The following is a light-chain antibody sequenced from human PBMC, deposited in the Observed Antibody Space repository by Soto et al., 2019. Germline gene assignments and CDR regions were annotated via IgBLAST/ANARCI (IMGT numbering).Light chain of an antibody. J-gene: IGKJ4*01. V-gene: IGKV3-11*01. CDR3: QQRSNWPPT. CDR1: QSVSSY. Sequence: EIVLTQSPATLSLSPGERATLSCRASQSVSSYLAWYQQKPGQAPRLLIYDASNRATGIPARFSGSGSGTDFTLPISSLETEDFAVYYCQQRSNWPPTFGGGTKVEIK. CDR2: DAS.